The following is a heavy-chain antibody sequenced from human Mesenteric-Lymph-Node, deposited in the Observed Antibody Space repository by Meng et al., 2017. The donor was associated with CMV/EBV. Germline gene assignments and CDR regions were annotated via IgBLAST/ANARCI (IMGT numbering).Heavy chain of an antibody. Sequence: SQTLSLTCTVSGGSISSSSYYWGWIRQPPGKGLEWIGFIHYSVNGSPKYNPSLKTGVTISGDTSKNQISLRLSSVTAADTAVYYCARDLYYDYWSGSSGMDVWGQGTTVTVSS. CDR3: ARDLYYDYWSGSSGMDV. CDR1: GGSISSSSYY. CDR2: IHYSVNGSP. V-gene: IGHV4-61*01. D-gene: IGHD3-3*01. J-gene: IGHJ6*02.